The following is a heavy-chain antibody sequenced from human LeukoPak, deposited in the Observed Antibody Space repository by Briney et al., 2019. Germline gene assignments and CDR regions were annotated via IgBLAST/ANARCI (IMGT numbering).Heavy chain of an antibody. D-gene: IGHD3-10*01. CDR2: IYTSGST. CDR1: GGSISSGSYY. J-gene: IGHJ4*02. Sequence: SETLSLTCTVSGGSISSGSYYWRWIRQPAGKGLQWIGRIYTSGSTNYNPSLKSRVTISVDTSKNQFSLKLSSVTAADTAVYYCARVLYYYGSGSYYMGGFDYWGQGTLVTVSS. CDR3: ARVLYYYGSGSYYMGGFDY. V-gene: IGHV4-61*02.